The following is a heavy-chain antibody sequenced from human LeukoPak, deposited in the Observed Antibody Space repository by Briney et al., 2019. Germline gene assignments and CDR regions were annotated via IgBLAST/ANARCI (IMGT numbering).Heavy chain of an antibody. CDR3: ATSDDSSGSD. CDR2: INQDGSII. D-gene: IGHD3-22*01. Sequence: GGSLRLSCAASGSTFSGYWMSWVRQAPGKGLEWVANINQDGSIIHYVDSAKGRFTISRDNAKNSLYLQMNYLRAEDTALYYCATSDDSSGSDWGQGTLVTVSS. V-gene: IGHV3-7*01. J-gene: IGHJ4*02. CDR1: GSTFSGYW.